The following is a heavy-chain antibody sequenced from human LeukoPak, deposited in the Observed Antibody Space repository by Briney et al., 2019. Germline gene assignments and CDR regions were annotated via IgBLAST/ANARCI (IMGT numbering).Heavy chain of an antibody. V-gene: IGHV1-24*01. Sequence: ASVKVSCKVSGYTLTELSMHWVRQAPGKGLEWMGGFDPEDGETIYAQKFQGRVTTTEDTSTDTAYMELSSLRSEDTAVYYCATGRVAVVVPAAFDYWGQGTLVTVSS. CDR3: ATGRVAVVVPAAFDY. CDR2: FDPEDGET. J-gene: IGHJ4*02. CDR1: GYTLTELS. D-gene: IGHD2-2*01.